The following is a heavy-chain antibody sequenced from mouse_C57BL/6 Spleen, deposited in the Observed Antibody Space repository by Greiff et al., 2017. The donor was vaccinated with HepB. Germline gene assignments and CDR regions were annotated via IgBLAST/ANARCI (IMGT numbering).Heavy chain of an antibody. CDR3: ARHAYTTVAPYAMDY. CDR1: GYTFTEYT. CDR2: FYPGSGSI. J-gene: IGHJ4*01. D-gene: IGHD1-1*01. V-gene: IGHV1-62-2*01. Sequence: QVQLKESGAELVKPGASVKLSCKASGYTFTEYTIHWVKQRSGQGLEWIGWFYPGSGSIKYHEKFKDKATLTADKSSSTVYMELSRLTSEDSAVYFCARHAYTTVAPYAMDYWGQGTSVTVSS.